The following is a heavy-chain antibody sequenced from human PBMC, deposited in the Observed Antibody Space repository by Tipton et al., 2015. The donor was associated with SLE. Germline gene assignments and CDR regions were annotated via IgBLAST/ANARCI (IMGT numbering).Heavy chain of an antibody. D-gene: IGHD2/OR15-2a*01. V-gene: IGHV4-4*07. CDR3: ARVWLNNAFDI. CDR2: IYTSGAT. Sequence: TLSLTCNVSGVSISSSYWSWLLQPAGKGLEWIGRIYTSGATDDNPSLKSRVTMSVDMSKNQIFLKMTSVTAADSAVYFCARVWLNNAFDIWGQGTRVTVSS. CDR1: GVSISSSY. J-gene: IGHJ3*02.